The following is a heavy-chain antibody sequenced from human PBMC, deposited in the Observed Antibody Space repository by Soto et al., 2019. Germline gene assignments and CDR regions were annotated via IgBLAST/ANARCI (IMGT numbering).Heavy chain of an antibody. CDR2: IYPGDSDT. D-gene: IGHD3-22*01. V-gene: IGHV5-51*01. CDR3: ARAGVYDSSGYYYKVFDY. CDR1: GYSFTSYR. J-gene: IGHJ4*02. Sequence: LKISCKGSGYSFTSYRIGWVRQMPGKGLEWMGIIYPGDSDTRYSPSFQGQVTISADKSISTAYLQWSSLKASDTAMYYCARAGVYDSSGYYYKVFDYWGQGTLVTVSS.